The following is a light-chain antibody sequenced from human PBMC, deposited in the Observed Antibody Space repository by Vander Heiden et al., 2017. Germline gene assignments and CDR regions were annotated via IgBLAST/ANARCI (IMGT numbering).Light chain of an antibody. Sequence: SALTQPASVSGSPGQSITISCTGTSIDVGGYNYVSWYQQHPGKAPKLMIYEVSNRPSGVSNRFAGSKSGNTASLTISGLQAEDEADYYCSSYTSSSTLVFGGGTKLTVL. V-gene: IGLV2-14*01. CDR1: SIDVGGYNY. CDR2: EVS. CDR3: SSYTSSSTLV. J-gene: IGLJ2*01.